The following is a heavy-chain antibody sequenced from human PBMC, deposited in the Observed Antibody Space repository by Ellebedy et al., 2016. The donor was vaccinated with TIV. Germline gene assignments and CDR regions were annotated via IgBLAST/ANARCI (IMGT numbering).Heavy chain of an antibody. CDR1: GYTFTSYG. CDR3: ARDTSMVRGVITHYYYYGMDV. CDR2: ISAYNGNT. V-gene: IGHV1-18*01. D-gene: IGHD3-10*01. Sequence: ASVKVSXXASGYTFTSYGISWVRQAPGQGLEWMGWISAYNGNTNYAQKLQGRVTMTTDTSTCTAYMELRSLRSDDTAVYYCARDTSMVRGVITHYYYYGMDVWGQGTTVTVSS. J-gene: IGHJ6*02.